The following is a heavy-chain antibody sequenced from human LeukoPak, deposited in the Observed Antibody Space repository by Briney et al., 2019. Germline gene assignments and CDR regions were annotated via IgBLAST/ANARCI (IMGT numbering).Heavy chain of an antibody. Sequence: SETLSLTCTVSGYSISSGYYWGWIRQPPGKGLEWIGTIRHSGTTYYNPSLKSRVTISIDSSKNQFSLKLASVTAADTAVYYCARQRMEHWYFDLWGRGTLVTVSS. V-gene: IGHV4-38-2*02. CDR3: ARQRMEHWYFDL. D-gene: IGHD1-26*01. CDR1: GYSISSGYY. J-gene: IGHJ2*01. CDR2: IRHSGTT.